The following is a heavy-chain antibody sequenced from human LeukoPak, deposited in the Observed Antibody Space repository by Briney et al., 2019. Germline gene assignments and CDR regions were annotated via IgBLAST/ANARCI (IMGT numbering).Heavy chain of an antibody. CDR2: ISSSSRYI. Sequence: GGSLRLSCTASGFTFSSYSMNWVRQAPGKGLEWVSSISSSSRYIYYADSVKGRFTISRDNAKNSLYLQMNSLRAEDTAVYYCARITSWSPYGMDVWGQGTTVTVSS. CDR3: ARITSWSPYGMDV. J-gene: IGHJ6*02. V-gene: IGHV3-21*01. CDR1: GFTFSSYS. D-gene: IGHD1-26*01.